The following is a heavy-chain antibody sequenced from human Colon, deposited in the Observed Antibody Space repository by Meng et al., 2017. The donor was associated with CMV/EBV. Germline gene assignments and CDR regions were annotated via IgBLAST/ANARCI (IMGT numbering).Heavy chain of an antibody. CDR3: ATFGGDFDY. Sequence: QLQLVPSGAEVKEPGASVKVSCKTSGYTFNGYFMHWVRQAPGQGLEWMGWINPVTGDTSYAQKFQVRVTITRDTSISTAYMELSSLRSDDTAVYYCATFGGDFDYWGQGTLVTVSS. CDR1: GYTFNGYF. CDR2: INPVTGDT. J-gene: IGHJ4*02. V-gene: IGHV1-2*02. D-gene: IGHD3-3*01.